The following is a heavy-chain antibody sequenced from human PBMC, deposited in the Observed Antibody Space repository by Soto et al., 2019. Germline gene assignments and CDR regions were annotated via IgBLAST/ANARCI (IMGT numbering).Heavy chain of an antibody. CDR1: GGTFSSYA. D-gene: IGHD2-15*01. V-gene: IGHV1-69*13. CDR2: IIPIFGTA. CDR3: ARALCSGGSCYSGSYYYYYGMDV. J-gene: IGHJ6*02. Sequence: SVKVSCKASGGTFSSYAISWVRQAPGQGLEWMGGIIPIFGTANYAQKFQGRVTITADESTSTAYMELSSLRSEDTAVYYCARALCSGGSCYSGSYYYYYGMDVWGQGTTVTVS.